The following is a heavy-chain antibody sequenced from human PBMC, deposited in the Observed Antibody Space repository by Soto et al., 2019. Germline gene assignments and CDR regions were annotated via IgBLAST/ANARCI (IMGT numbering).Heavy chain of an antibody. J-gene: IGHJ5*02. Sequence: ASVKVSCKASGYTFTGYYMHWVRQAPGQGLEWMGWINPNSGGTNYAQKFQGRGTMTRDTSISTAYMELSRLRSDDTAVYYCARGEALRFLEWLLYNWFDPWGQGTLVTVSS. CDR3: ARGEALRFLEWLLYNWFDP. D-gene: IGHD3-3*01. V-gene: IGHV1-2*02. CDR2: INPNSGGT. CDR1: GYTFTGYY.